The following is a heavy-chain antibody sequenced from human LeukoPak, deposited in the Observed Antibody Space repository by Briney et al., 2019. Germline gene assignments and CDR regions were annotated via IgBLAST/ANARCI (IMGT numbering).Heavy chain of an antibody. V-gene: IGHV3-9*01. Sequence: GGSLRLSCAASGFTFDDYAMHWVRQAPGKGLEWVSGISWDSGSIGYADSVKGRFTISRDNAKNSLYLQMNSLRAEDTALYYCAKGQYYDILTGNAGFDYWGQGTLVTVSS. CDR1: GFTFDDYA. J-gene: IGHJ4*02. CDR2: ISWDSGSI. CDR3: AKGQYYDILTGNAGFDY. D-gene: IGHD3-9*01.